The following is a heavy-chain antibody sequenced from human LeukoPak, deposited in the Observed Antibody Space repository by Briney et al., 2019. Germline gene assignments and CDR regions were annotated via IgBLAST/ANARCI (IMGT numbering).Heavy chain of an antibody. D-gene: IGHD3-3*01. V-gene: IGHV4-59*01. CDR2: IYNSGST. CDR3: ARGGTSALEWFGP. CDR1: GDSISSYY. J-gene: IGHJ5*02. Sequence: SETLSLTYTVSGDSISSYYWSWIRQPPGKGLEWIGYIYNSGSTKYNPSLKSRVTISIDTSKNQFSLKVNSVTAADTAVYYCARGGTSALEWFGPWGQGTLVTVSS.